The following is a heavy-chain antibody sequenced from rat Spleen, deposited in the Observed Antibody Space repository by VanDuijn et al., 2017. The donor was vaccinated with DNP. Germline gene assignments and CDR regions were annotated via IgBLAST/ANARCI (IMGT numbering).Heavy chain of an antibody. J-gene: IGHJ3*01. CDR2: ISYDGSST. D-gene: IGHD1-11*01. CDR1: GFTFSNYD. CDR3: TTRGGIWFAY. V-gene: IGHV5-20*01. Sequence: EVQLVESGGGLVQPGRSMKLSCAASGFTFSNYDMAWVRQAPTKGLEWVASISYDGSSTYYRDSVKGRFTISRDNAKSTLYLQMDSLRSEDTATYYCTTRGGIWFAYWGQGTLVTVSS.